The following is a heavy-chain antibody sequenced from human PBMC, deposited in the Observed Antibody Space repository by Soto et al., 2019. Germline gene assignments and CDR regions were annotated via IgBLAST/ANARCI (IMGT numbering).Heavy chain of an antibody. CDR2: ISYDGSNK. J-gene: IGHJ4*02. CDR3: VKDPYSGIEPRHFDY. Sequence: QVQLVESGGGVVQPGRSLRLSCAASGFTFSSYGMHWVRQAPGKGLEWVAVISYDGSNKYYADSVKGRFTISRDNSKNTLYLQMNSLRAEDTAVYYCVKDPYSGIEPRHFDYWGQGTLVTVSS. CDR1: GFTFSSYG. D-gene: IGHD1-26*01. V-gene: IGHV3-30*18.